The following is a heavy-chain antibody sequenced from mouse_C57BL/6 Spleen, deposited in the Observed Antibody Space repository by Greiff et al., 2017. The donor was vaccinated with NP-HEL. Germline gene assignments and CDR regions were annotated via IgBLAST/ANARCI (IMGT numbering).Heavy chain of an antibody. Sequence: QVQLQQPGTELVKPGASVKLSCKASGYTFTSYWMHWVKQRPGQGLEWIGNINPSNGGTNYNEKFKSKATLTVDKSSSTAYMQLSSLTSEDSAVYYCARESYYYGSSYGTSWYFDVWGTGTTVTVSS. J-gene: IGHJ1*03. CDR2: INPSNGGT. V-gene: IGHV1-53*01. CDR1: GYTFTSYW. CDR3: ARESYYYGSSYGTSWYFDV. D-gene: IGHD1-1*01.